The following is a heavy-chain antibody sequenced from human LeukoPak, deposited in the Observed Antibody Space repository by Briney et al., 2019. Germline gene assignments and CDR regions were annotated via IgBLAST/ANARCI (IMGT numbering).Heavy chain of an antibody. V-gene: IGHV3-23*01. Sequence: QSGGSLRLSCAASGFTFSSYAMSWVRQAPGKGLEWVSAISASGGSTYYADSVKGRFTISRDNSQNTLYLQVNSLRAEDTAVYYCAKGLVPAAIRVVDYWGQGTLVTVSS. CDR2: ISASGGST. J-gene: IGHJ4*02. CDR3: AKGLVPAAIRVVDY. CDR1: GFTFSSYA. D-gene: IGHD2-2*01.